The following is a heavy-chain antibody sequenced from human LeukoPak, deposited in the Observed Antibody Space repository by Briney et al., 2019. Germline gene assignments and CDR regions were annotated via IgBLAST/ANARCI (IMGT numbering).Heavy chain of an antibody. CDR2: ISSSSSYT. Sequence: PGGPLRLSCVASGFTFSNYAMRWVRQAPGKGLEWVSSISSSSSYTYYADSVKGRFTISRDNAKNSLYLQMNSLRAEDTAVYYCARAASKYYDFWSGTIYYFDYWGQGTLVTVSS. CDR3: ARAASKYYDFWSGTIYYFDY. CDR1: GFTFSNYA. D-gene: IGHD3-3*01. J-gene: IGHJ4*02. V-gene: IGHV3-21*01.